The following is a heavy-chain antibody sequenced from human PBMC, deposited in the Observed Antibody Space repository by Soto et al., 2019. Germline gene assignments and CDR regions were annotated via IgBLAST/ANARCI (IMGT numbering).Heavy chain of an antibody. D-gene: IGHD6-19*01. CDR2: ISSNSTSI. V-gene: IGHV3-23*01. CDR1: EFPFSRCA. J-gene: IGHJ3*02. CDR3: AKDPWVAVARAGDAFDI. Sequence: PGGSLRLSCAVSEFPFSRCAMNWVRQAPGKGLEWISYISSNSTSIYYADSVKGRFTISRDNSKNTLYLQINSPRAEDTAVYYYAKDPWVAVARAGDAFDIWGQGTMVTVSS.